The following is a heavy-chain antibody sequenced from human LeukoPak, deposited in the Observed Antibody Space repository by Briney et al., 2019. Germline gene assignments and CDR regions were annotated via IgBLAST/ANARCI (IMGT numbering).Heavy chain of an antibody. D-gene: IGHD3-22*01. CDR3: ATDSSGYYYTDYYYGMDV. J-gene: IGHJ6*02. CDR1: GYTLTELS. V-gene: IGHV1-24*01. CDR2: FDPEDGET. Sequence: ASVKVSCKVSGYTLTELSMHWVRQAPGKGLERMGGFDPEDGETIYAQKFQGRVTMTEDTSTDTAYMELSSLRSEDTAVYYCATDSSGYYYTDYYYGMDVWGQGTTVTVSS.